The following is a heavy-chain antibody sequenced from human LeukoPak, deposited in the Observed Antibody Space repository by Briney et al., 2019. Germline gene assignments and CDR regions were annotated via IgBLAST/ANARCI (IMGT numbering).Heavy chain of an antibody. V-gene: IGHV3-30*03. J-gene: IGHJ4*02. CDR2: ISYDGSNK. CDR3: AAISSWFDY. D-gene: IGHD6-13*01. CDR1: GFTFSSYA. Sequence: GGSLRLSCAASGFTFSSYAMSWVRQAPGKGLEWVAVISYDGSNKYYADSVKGRFTISRDNSKNTLYLQMNSLRAEDTAVYYCAAISSWFDYWGQGTLVTVSS.